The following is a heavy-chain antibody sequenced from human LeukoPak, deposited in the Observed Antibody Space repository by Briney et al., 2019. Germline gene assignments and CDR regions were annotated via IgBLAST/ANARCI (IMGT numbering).Heavy chain of an antibody. V-gene: IGHV3-48*03. Sequence: PGGSLRLSCAASGFTFTTYEMSWVRQAPGKGLECVSYISSGGSPRKYADSVKGRFTISRDNAKNLLYLQVNSLRAEDTAVYYCATVAGSGWSIFDYWGQGVLVTVSS. CDR2: ISSGGSPR. J-gene: IGHJ4*02. CDR1: GFTFTTYE. D-gene: IGHD6-19*01. CDR3: ATVAGSGWSIFDY.